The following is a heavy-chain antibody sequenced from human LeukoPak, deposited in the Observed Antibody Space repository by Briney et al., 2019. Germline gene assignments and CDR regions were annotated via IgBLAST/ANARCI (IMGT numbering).Heavy chain of an antibody. V-gene: IGHV3-23*01. Sequence: GGSLRLSCAASGFHFSSYAMSWVRQAPGKGLEWLSTINVSGGGTYYADSVKGRFTVSRHNSKNTLYLQMTSLRAEDTAVYYCARDIPVDSRSSVPKPVRDSWGQGTLVTVSS. CDR3: ARDIPVDSRSSVPKPVRDS. J-gene: IGHJ5*02. CDR2: INVSGGGT. CDR1: GFHFSSYA. D-gene: IGHD6-6*01.